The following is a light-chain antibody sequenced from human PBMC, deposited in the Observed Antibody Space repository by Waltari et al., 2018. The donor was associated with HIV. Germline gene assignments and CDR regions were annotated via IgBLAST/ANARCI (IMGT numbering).Light chain of an antibody. CDR1: QGISSY. V-gene: IGKV1-9*01. CDR2: AAS. Sequence: DIQLTQSPAFLSASVGDRVTITCRASQGISSYLAWYQQKPGKAPNLLISAASTLQSGVPSRFSGSGSGTEFTLTISSLQPEDFATYYCQQLNSYPRTFGGGTKVEIK. J-gene: IGKJ4*01. CDR3: QQLNSYPRT.